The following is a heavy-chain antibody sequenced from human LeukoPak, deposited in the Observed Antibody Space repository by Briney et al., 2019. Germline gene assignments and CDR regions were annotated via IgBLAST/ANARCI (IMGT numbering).Heavy chain of an antibody. CDR3: ARASNYDSSGYYPLADY. CDR2: IYYSGST. D-gene: IGHD3-22*01. V-gene: IGHV4-59*01. J-gene: IGHJ4*02. CDR1: GGSISSYY. Sequence: SETLSLTCTVSGGSISSYYWNWIRQPPGKGLEWIGYIYYSGSTNYNPSLKSRVTISVDTSKNQFSLKLSSVTAADTAVYYCARASNYDSSGYYPLADYWGQGTLVTVSS.